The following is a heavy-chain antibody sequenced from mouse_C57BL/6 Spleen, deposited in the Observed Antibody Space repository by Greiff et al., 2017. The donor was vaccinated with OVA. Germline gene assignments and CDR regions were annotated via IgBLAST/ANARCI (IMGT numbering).Heavy chain of an antibody. CDR2: IDPSDSYT. V-gene: IGHV1-69*01. J-gene: IGHJ4*01. Sequence: VQLQQSGAELVKPGASVKLSCKASGYTFTSYWMHWVKQRPGQGLEWIGEIDPSDSYTNYNQKFKGKSTLTVDKSSSTAYMQLSSLTSEDSAVYYCARGAYYSNYDYAMDYWGQGTSVTVSS. CDR1: GYTFTSYW. D-gene: IGHD2-5*01. CDR3: ARGAYYSNYDYAMDY.